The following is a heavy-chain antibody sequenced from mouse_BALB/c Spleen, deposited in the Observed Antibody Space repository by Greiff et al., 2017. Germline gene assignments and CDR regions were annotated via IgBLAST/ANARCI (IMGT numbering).Heavy chain of an antibody. V-gene: IGHV3-6*02. CDR1: GYSITSGYY. D-gene: IGHD2-14*01. CDR2: ISYDGSN. Sequence: EVKLVESGPGLVKPSQSLSLTCSVTGYSITSGYYWNWIRQFPGNKLEWMGYISYDGSNNYNPSLKNRISITRDTSKNQFFLKLNSVTTEDTATYYCARYRWYFDVWGAGTTVTVSS. J-gene: IGHJ1*01. CDR3: ARYRWYFDV.